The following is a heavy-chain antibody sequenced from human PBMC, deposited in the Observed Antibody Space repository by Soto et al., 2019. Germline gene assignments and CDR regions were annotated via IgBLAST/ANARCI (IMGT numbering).Heavy chain of an antibody. V-gene: IGHV3-23*01. CDR3: AKMGYCSGGSCYSFSYYYYYMDV. CDR2: ISGSGGST. D-gene: IGHD2-15*01. Sequence: PGGSLRLSCAASGFTFSSYAMSWVRQAPGKGLEWVSAISGSGGSTYYADSVKGRFTISRDNSKNTLYLQMNSLRAEDTAVYYCAKMGYCSGGSCYSFSYYYYYMDVWGKRTTVTVPS. J-gene: IGHJ6*03. CDR1: GFTFSSYA.